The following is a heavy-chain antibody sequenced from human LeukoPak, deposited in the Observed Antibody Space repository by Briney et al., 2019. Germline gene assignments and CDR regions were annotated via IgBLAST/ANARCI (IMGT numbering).Heavy chain of an antibody. V-gene: IGHV1-2*02. CDR2: INPNSGGT. Sequence: EASVKVSCKASGYTFTGYYMHWVRQAPGQGLEWMGWINPNSGGTNYAQKFQGRVTMTRDTSISTAYMELSRLRSDDTAVYYCARGVLWFGEFTHFDYWGQGTLVTVSS. CDR3: ARGVLWFGEFTHFDY. CDR1: GYTFTGYY. J-gene: IGHJ4*02. D-gene: IGHD3-10*01.